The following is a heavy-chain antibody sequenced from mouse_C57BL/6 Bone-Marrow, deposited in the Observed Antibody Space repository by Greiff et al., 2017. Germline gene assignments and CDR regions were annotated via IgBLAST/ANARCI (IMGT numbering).Heavy chain of an antibody. CDR1: GYTFTEYT. D-gene: IGHD1-1*01. Sequence: QVHVKQSGAELVKPGASVKLSCKASGYTFTEYTIHWVKQRSGQGLEWIGWFYPGSGSIKYNEKFKDKATLTADKSSSTVYMELSRLTSEDSAVYFCARHEGLGGSSYFYWYFDVWGTGTTVTVSS. CDR3: ARHEGLGGSSYFYWYFDV. CDR2: FYPGSGSI. V-gene: IGHV1-62-2*01. J-gene: IGHJ1*03.